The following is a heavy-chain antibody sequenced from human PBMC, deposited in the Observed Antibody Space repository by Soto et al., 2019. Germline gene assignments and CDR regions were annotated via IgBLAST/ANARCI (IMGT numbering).Heavy chain of an antibody. Sequence: ESGGGLIQPGGSLRLSCAASGFTVSSNYMSWVRQAPGKGLEWVSVIYSGGSTYYADSVKGRFTISRDNSKNTLYLQMNSLRAEDTAVYYCARGGGIAAAGITFDYWGQGTLVTVSS. V-gene: IGHV3-53*01. CDR3: ARGGGIAAAGITFDY. D-gene: IGHD6-13*01. CDR1: GFTVSSNY. CDR2: IYSGGST. J-gene: IGHJ4*02.